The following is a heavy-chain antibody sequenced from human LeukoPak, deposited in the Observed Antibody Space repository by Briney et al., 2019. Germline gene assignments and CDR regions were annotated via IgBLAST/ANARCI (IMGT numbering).Heavy chain of an antibody. CDR3: ARDYYYYYMDV. Sequence: GGSLKPSCAASGFTFSNYWMTWVRQAPGKGLEYVSAISSNGGSTYYANSVKGRFTISRDNSKNTLYLQMGSLRAEDMAVYYCARDYYYYYMDVWGKGTTVTISS. V-gene: IGHV3-64*01. CDR2: ISSNGGST. CDR1: GFTFSNYW. J-gene: IGHJ6*03.